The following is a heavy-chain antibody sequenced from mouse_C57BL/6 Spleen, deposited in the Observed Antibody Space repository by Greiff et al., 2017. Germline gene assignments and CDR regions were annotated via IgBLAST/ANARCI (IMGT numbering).Heavy chain of an antibody. J-gene: IGHJ4*01. V-gene: IGHV5-17*01. D-gene: IGHD1-1*02. CDR3: ARPDYGSWFAY. Sequence: EVKLMESGGGLVKPGGSLKLSCAASGFTFSDYGMHWVRQAPEKGLEWVAYISSGSSTIYYADTVKGRFTISRDNAKNTLFLQMTSLRSEDTAMYYCARPDYGSWFAYWGQGTSVTVSS. CDR1: GFTFSDYG. CDR2: ISSGSSTI.